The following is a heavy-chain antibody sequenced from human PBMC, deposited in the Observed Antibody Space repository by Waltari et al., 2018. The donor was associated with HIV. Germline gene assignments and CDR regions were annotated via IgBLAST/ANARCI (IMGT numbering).Heavy chain of an antibody. D-gene: IGHD3-10*01. V-gene: IGHV7-4-1*02. CDR3: VRSGVRELLD. Sequence: QVQLVQSGSELKKPGASVMVSCKASGYTFTNHGINWVRQAPGQGLGWMGWINTNTGNPTYAQGFTGRLVFSLDTSITTAYLQIKSLQAEDTAIYYCVRSGVRELLDWGQGTLVTVSS. CDR1: GYTFTNHG. CDR2: INTNTGNP. J-gene: IGHJ4*02.